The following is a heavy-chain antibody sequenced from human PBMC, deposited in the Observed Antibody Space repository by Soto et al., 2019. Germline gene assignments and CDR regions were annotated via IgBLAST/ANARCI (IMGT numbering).Heavy chain of an antibody. V-gene: IGHV1-69*12. CDR2: IIPIFRTP. D-gene: IGHD1-1*01. CDR3: ARDKDREQLGGNYYYTLYV. CDR1: GDTFDTFA. Sequence: QVQLVQSGAEVLKPGSSVKVSCKASGDTFDTFAISWVRQAPGQGLEWMEGIIPIFRTPDYAQKFQGRVTITADVSTSTAYMELSSLRSEDTAVYYCARDKDREQLGGNYYYTLYVWGQGTTVTVSS. J-gene: IGHJ6*02.